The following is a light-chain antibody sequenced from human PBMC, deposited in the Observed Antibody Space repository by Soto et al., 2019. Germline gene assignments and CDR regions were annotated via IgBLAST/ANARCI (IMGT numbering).Light chain of an antibody. V-gene: IGKV1-8*01. CDR3: QQYYSYPLFT. J-gene: IGKJ3*01. CDR1: QGISSY. Sequence: AIRMTQSPSSLSASTGDRVTITCRARQGISSYLAWYQQKPGKAPKLLIYAASTLQSGVPSRFSGSGSGTDFTLTISCLQSEDFATYYCQQYYSYPLFTFGPGTKVDIK. CDR2: AAS.